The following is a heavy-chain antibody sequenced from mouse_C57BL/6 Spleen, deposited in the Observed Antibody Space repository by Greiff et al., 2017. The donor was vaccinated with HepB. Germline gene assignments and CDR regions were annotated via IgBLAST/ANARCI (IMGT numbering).Heavy chain of an antibody. CDR2: IHPNSGST. D-gene: IGHD2-14*01. J-gene: IGHJ4*01. Sequence: QVQLQQPGAELVKPGASVKLSCKASGYTFTSYWMHWVKQRPGQGLEWIGMIHPNSGSTNYNEKFKSKATLTVDKSSSTAYMQLSSLTSEDSAVYYCARDRYSGAMDYWGQGTSVTVSS. V-gene: IGHV1-64*01. CDR1: GYTFTSYW. CDR3: ARDRYSGAMDY.